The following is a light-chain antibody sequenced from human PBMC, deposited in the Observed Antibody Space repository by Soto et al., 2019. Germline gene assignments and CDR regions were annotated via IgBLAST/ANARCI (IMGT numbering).Light chain of an antibody. CDR3: QQYYSTPRGT. Sequence: DIVMTQSPDSLAVSLGERATINCKSSQSVLYSSNNKNYLAWYQQKPGQPPKLLIYWASTRESGVPDRFSGSGSGTDFTLTISSLQAEDVAVYYCQQYYSTPRGTFGQGTKV. J-gene: IGKJ1*01. CDR1: QSVLYSSNNKNY. CDR2: WAS. V-gene: IGKV4-1*01.